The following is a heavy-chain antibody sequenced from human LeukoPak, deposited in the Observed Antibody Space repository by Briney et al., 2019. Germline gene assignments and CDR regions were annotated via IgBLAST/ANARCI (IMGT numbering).Heavy chain of an antibody. CDR1: GYTFTGYY. J-gene: IGHJ4*02. D-gene: IGHD6-19*01. CDR2: INPNSGGT. V-gene: IGHV1-2*06. Sequence: ASVKVSCKASGYTFTGYYMHWVRQAPGQGLEWMGRINPNSGGTNYAQKFQGRVTMSRDTSISTAYMELRRLRSDDTAVYSCARVAAVAGGQIDYWGKGTLVTVSS. CDR3: ARVAAVAGGQIDY.